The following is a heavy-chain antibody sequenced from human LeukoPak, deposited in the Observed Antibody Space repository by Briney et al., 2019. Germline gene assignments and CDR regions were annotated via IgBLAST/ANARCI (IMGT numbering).Heavy chain of an antibody. CDR3: AKARITMIVGGDAFDI. CDR1: GFTFDDYA. J-gene: IGHJ3*02. Sequence: GGSLRLSCAASGFTFDDYAMHWVRQAPGKGLEWVSGISWNSGSIGYADSVKGRFTISRDNAKNSLYLQMNSLRAEDTALYYCAKARITMIVGGDAFDIWGQGTMVTVSS. V-gene: IGHV3-9*01. CDR2: ISWNSGSI. D-gene: IGHD3-22*01.